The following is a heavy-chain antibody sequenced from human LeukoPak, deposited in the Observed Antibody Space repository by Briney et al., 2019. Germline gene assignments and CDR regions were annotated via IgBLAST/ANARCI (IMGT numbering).Heavy chain of an antibody. V-gene: IGHV4-59*08. J-gene: IGHJ4*02. CDR2: IYYSGST. Sequence: SETLSLTCTVSGGSISHYYWSWIRQPPGKGLEWIGYIYYSGSTNYNPSLKSRVTISVDTSKNQFSLKLSSVTAADTAVYYCARLFPGREYYYDSSGYYYFDYWGQGTLVTVSS. CDR1: GGSISHYY. D-gene: IGHD3-22*01. CDR3: ARLFPGREYYYDSSGYYYFDY.